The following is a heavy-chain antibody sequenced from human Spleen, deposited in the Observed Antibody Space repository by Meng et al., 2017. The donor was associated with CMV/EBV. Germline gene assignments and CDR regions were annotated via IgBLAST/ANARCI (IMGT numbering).Heavy chain of an antibody. D-gene: IGHD2-15*01. J-gene: IGHJ4*02. CDR2: INHSGST. CDR3: ARGVHGYCSGGSCYDRRYFDY. Sequence: QVQLQQWGAGLLKPSETLSLPCAVYGGSFSGYYWSWIRQPPGKGLEWIGEINHSGSTNYNPSLKSRVTISVDTSKNQFSLKLSSVTAADTAVYYCARGVHGYCSGGSCYDRRYFDYWGQGTLVTVSS. CDR1: GGSFSGYY. V-gene: IGHV4-34*01.